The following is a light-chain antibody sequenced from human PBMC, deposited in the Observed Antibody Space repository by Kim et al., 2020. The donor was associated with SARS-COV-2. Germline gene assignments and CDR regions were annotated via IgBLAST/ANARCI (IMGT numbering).Light chain of an antibody. V-gene: IGKV1-16*02. CDR2: DAS. CDR1: QGVRDR. Sequence: ASVGDRVTFTCRAGQGVRDRLAWFQQIPGKAPKSLIYDASSLQSGVPSKFRGSGSGTDFTLTISNLQPEDSATYYCQQYNTYPPTFGGGTKVDIK. CDR3: QQYNTYPPT. J-gene: IGKJ4*01.